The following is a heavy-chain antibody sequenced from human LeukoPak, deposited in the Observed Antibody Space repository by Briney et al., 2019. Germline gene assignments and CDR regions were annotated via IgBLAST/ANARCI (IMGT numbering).Heavy chain of an antibody. CDR1: GFTFSSYS. CDR2: ISSSSSYI. V-gene: IGHV3-21*04. Sequence: GGSLRLSCAASGFTFSSYSMNWVRQAPGKGLEWVSSISSSSSYIYYADSVKGRFTISRDNSKNTLYLQMNSLRAEDTAVYYCAKSIVVVPISYYYGMDVWGQGTLVTVSS. D-gene: IGHD2-2*01. J-gene: IGHJ6*02. CDR3: AKSIVVVPISYYYGMDV.